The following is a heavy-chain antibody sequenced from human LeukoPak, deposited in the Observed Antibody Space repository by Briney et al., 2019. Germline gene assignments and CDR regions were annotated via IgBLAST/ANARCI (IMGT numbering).Heavy chain of an antibody. D-gene: IGHD6-13*01. Sequence: RAGGSLRLSCAASGFTFSSYSMNWVRQAPGKGLEWVSAISGSGGSTYYADSVKGRFTISRDNSKNTLYLQMNSLRAEDTAVYYCAKDPRIAAAGIISYWGQGTLVTVSS. J-gene: IGHJ4*02. CDR3: AKDPRIAAAGIISY. CDR2: ISGSGGST. CDR1: GFTFSSYS. V-gene: IGHV3-23*01.